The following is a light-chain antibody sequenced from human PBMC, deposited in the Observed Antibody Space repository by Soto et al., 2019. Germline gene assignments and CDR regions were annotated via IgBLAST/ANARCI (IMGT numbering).Light chain of an antibody. Sequence: IVMRQSPATVSLSQGEKATLSCRASQSISNNFAWFQQKPGQVPRLLIYGASNRATGVSARFSGSGSGTEFTLTISSLQSEDLAVYYCLQYHYGWTFGQRTKVDIK. J-gene: IGKJ1*01. CDR1: QSISNN. CDR3: LQYHYGWT. CDR2: GAS. V-gene: IGKV3-15*01.